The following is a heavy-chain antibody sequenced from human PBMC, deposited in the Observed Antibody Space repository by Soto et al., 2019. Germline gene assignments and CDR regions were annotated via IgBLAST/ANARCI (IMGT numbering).Heavy chain of an antibody. Sequence: QLVQSGAEVKKPGASVRVSCKTSGPTFIAYYIHWVRQAPGQGLEWMGWIDPKSGGRTYEQKFLGRVNMTRDTTINTAYIDLNRLTSDDTAVYYCARVSVDVPEWGQGTLITVSS. J-gene: IGHJ4*02. D-gene: IGHD5-12*01. CDR3: ARVSVDVPE. V-gene: IGHV1-2*02. CDR2: IDPKSGGR. CDR1: GPTFIAYY.